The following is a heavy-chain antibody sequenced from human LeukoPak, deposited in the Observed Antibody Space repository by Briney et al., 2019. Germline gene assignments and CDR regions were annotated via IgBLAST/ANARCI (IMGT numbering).Heavy chain of an antibody. Sequence: ASVKVSCKASGYTFTSYDINWVRQATGQGLEWMGWMNPNSGNAGYAQKFQGRVTITRNTSISTAYMELSSLRSEDTAVYYCARELKITKTSSGWDYWGQGTLVTVSS. J-gene: IGHJ4*02. CDR2: MNPNSGNA. V-gene: IGHV1-8*03. CDR1: GYTFTSYD. D-gene: IGHD6-19*01. CDR3: ARELKITKTSSGWDY.